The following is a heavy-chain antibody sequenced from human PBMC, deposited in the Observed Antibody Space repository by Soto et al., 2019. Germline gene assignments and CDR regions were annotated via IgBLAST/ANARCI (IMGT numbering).Heavy chain of an antibody. Sequence: EVQLEESGGGSVQLGESLRVSCVASVFTFRNQWMHWVRQVPGKGLVWVCRINGDGTRASYADFVKGRFTISRDNAQNLLFLQLNSLRVDDTGVYHCARGGAPGRGDAIDIWGPGTTVAVSS. CDR3: ARGGAPGRGDAIDI. CDR2: INGDGTRA. D-gene: IGHD3-10*01. CDR1: VFTFRNQW. V-gene: IGHV3-74*01. J-gene: IGHJ3*02.